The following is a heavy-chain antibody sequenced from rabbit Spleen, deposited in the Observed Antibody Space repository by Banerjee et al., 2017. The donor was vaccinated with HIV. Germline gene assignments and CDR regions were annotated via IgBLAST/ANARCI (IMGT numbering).Heavy chain of an antibody. CDR1: GFSFSSHW. V-gene: IGHV1S45*01. CDR2: IGSGSGKT. Sequence: QEQLEESGGDLVKPEGSLTLTCKASGFSFSSHWISWVRQAPGKGLEWIASIGSGSGKTYYMSWAKGRFTISKTSSTTVTLQMTSLTAADTATYFCARGDGRSGGAYAADLWGQGTLVTVS. J-gene: IGHJ6*01. D-gene: IGHD6-1*01. CDR3: ARGDGRSGGAYAADL.